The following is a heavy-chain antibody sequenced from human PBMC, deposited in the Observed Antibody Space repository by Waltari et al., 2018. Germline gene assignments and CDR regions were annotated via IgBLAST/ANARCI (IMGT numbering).Heavy chain of an antibody. J-gene: IGHJ3*02. D-gene: IGHD3-10*01. CDR3: ARDSLYYGSGTYDAFDI. CDR2: IYTGGRT. Sequence: QVQLQESGPGLVKPSQTLSLTCTVSGGSISSGSYYWSWIRQPAGEGLEWIGRIYTGGRTNYNPCLKSRVTISVDTSKNQFSRKRGSVTAADTAVYYCARDSLYYGSGTYDAFDIWGQGTMVTVSS. V-gene: IGHV4-61*02. CDR1: GGSISSGSYY.